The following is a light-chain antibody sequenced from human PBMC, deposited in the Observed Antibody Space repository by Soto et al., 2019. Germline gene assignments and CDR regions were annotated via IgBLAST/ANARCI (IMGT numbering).Light chain of an antibody. CDR2: AAS. Sequence: DTPMTQSPSSLSASVGDRVTITCRASQSISSYLNWYQQKPGKAPKLLIYAASSLQSGVPSRFSGSGSGTDFTLTISSLQPEDFATYYCQQSYSTPPTFGGGTKVEIK. V-gene: IGKV1-39*01. J-gene: IGKJ4*01. CDR3: QQSYSTPPT. CDR1: QSISSY.